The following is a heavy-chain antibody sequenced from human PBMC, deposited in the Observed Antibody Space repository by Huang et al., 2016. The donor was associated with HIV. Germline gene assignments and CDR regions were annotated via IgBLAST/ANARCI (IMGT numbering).Heavy chain of an antibody. CDR2: ISDSGSP. CDR3: ARMFKYDSGGYWGNDAFDI. Sequence: QVQLQQWGAELLKPSETLSLTCAVSGGSFSGHYWTWIRQPPGRGLEWIGEISDSGSPTYNPSLKRRVTISGDTSQSQFSLKLNSVTAADTAIYYCARMFKYDSGGYWGNDAFDIWGQGTMVTVSS. D-gene: IGHD3-22*01. J-gene: IGHJ3*02. CDR1: GGSFSGHY. V-gene: IGHV4-34*02.